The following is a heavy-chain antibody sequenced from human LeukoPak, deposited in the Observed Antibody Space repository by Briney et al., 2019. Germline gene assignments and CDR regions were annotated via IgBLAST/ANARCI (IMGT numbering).Heavy chain of an antibody. CDR1: GGTFSSYA. V-gene: IGHV1-69*05. D-gene: IGHD5-24*01. CDR3: VLEMATIQDY. J-gene: IGHJ4*02. Sequence: SVKVSCKASGGTFSSYAISWVRQAPGQGLEWMGGIIPIFGTANYAQKFQGRVTITTDESTSTAYMELRSLRSEDTAVYYCVLEMATIQDYWGQGTLVTVSS. CDR2: IIPIFGTA.